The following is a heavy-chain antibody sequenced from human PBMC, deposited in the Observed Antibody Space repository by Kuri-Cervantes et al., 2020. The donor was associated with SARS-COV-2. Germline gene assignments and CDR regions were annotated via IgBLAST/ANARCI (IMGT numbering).Heavy chain of an antibody. CDR3: AKVETANLDY. CDR2: ISSSSYI. D-gene: IGHD3-3*01. V-gene: IGHV3-21*06. CDR1: GFTFSSYS. J-gene: IGHJ4*02. Sequence: LSLTCAASGFTFSSYSMNWVRQAPGKGLEWVSSISSSSYIYYADSVKGRFTISRDNSKNSLYLEMNSLRPEDTAVYYCAKVETANLDYWGQGTLVTVSS.